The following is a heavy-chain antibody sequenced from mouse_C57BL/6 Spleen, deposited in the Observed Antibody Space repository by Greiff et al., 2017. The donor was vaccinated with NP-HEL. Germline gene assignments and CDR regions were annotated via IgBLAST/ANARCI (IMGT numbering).Heavy chain of an antibody. CDR2: IYPGDGDT. J-gene: IGHJ3*01. CDR1: GYAFSSSW. D-gene: IGHD1-1*01. Sequence: VQLQQSGPELVKPGASVKISCKASGYAFSSSWMNWVKQRPGKGLEWIGRIYPGDGDTNYNRKFKGKATLTADKSSSTAYMQLSSLTSEDSAVYFCARWYYGSTAYWGQGTLVTVSA. CDR3: ARWYYGSTAY. V-gene: IGHV1-82*01.